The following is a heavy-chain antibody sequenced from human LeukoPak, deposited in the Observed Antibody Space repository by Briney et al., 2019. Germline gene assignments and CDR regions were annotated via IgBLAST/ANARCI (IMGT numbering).Heavy chain of an antibody. J-gene: IGHJ6*03. D-gene: IGHD2-15*01. Sequence: GGSLRLSCAASGFTFSSYSMNWVRQAPGKGLEWVSYISSSSSTIYYADSVKGRFTISRDNAKNSLYLQMNSLRAEDTAVYYCASKGALQNGYSGRNYYYMDVWGKGTTVTVSS. CDR2: ISSSSSTI. CDR1: GFTFSSYS. V-gene: IGHV3-48*04. CDR3: ASKGALQNGYSGRNYYYMDV.